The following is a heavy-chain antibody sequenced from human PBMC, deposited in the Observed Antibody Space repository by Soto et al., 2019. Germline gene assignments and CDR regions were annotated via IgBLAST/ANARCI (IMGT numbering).Heavy chain of an antibody. V-gene: IGHV3-30*18. CDR2: ISYDGSNK. J-gene: IGHJ4*02. Sequence: XGSLKLSCAASGFTFSSYGMHWVRQAPGKGLEWVAVISYDGSNKYYADSVKGRFTISRDNSKNTLYLQMNSLRAEDTAVYYCAKVGCTNGVCYTLDYWGQGTLATVSS. CDR1: GFTFSSYG. CDR3: AKVGCTNGVCYTLDY. D-gene: IGHD2-8*01.